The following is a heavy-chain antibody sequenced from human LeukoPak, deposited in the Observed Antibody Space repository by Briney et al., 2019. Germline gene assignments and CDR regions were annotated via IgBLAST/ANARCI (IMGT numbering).Heavy chain of an antibody. D-gene: IGHD5-24*01. V-gene: IGHV3-33*01. CDR2: IWYDGSNK. Sequence: GGSLRLSCAASELTFSSYGMHWVRQAPGKGLEWVAVIWYDGSNKYYADSVKGRFTISRDNSKNTLYLQMNSLRAEDTAVYYCARDREMATMDYWGQGTLVTVSS. J-gene: IGHJ4*02. CDR3: ARDREMATMDY. CDR1: ELTFSSYG.